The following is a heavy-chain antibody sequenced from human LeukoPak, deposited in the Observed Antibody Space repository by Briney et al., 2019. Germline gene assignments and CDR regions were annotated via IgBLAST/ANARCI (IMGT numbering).Heavy chain of an antibody. CDR1: GFTFSSSW. CDR3: ARSTVAFAESVY. V-gene: IGHV3-7*01. Sequence: GGPLRLSCAASGFTFSSSWMSWVRQAPGKGLEWVANIKQDGSKENYVDSVKGRFTISRDNAKNSVYLQMNSLRGEDTAVYYCARSTVAFAESVYWGQGTLVTVSS. CDR2: IKQDGSKE. J-gene: IGHJ4*02. D-gene: IGHD2-8*02.